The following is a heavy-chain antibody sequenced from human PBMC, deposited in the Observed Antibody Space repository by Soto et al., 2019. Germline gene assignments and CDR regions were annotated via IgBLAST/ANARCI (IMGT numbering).Heavy chain of an antibody. CDR3: ARDGISDFGVVIMLRF. V-gene: IGHV3-66*01. J-gene: IGHJ6*04. CDR2: IYSGGST. D-gene: IGHD3-3*01. CDR1: GFTVSSNY. Sequence: PGGSLRLSCAASGFTVSSNYMSWVRQAPGKGLEWVSVIYSGGSTYYADSVKGRFTISRDNSKNTLYLQMNSLRAEDTAVYYCARDGISDFGVVIMLRFWGKGTTVTVSS.